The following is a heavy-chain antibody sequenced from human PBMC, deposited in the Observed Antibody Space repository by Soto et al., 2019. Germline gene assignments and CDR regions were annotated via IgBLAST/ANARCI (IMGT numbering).Heavy chain of an antibody. J-gene: IGHJ4*02. V-gene: IGHV4-38-2*02. CDR3: AREGPPKWGFGFVS. CDR2: ISHSGGS. CDR1: DYSIRTGYY. Sequence: PSETLSLTXGVSDYSIRTGYYWAWIRQSPTKGLEWIGSISHSGGSSYNPSLESRATISLDTSKNQFFLTMTSVTAADTAIYYCAREGPPKWGFGFVSWAQGLLVTVS. D-gene: IGHD7-27*01.